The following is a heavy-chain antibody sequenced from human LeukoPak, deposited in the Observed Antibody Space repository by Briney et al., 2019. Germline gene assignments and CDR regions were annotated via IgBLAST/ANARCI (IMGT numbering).Heavy chain of an antibody. D-gene: IGHD4-17*01. CDR3: ASAGPYYGDYYAAVFDI. V-gene: IGHV1-18*01. J-gene: IGHJ3*02. CDR1: GYTFTSYG. CDR2: ISAYNGNT. Sequence: GASVKVSCKASGYTFTSYGISWVRQAPGQGLEWMGWISAYNGNTNYAQKLQGRVTMTTDTSTSTAYMELRSLRSDDTAVYYCASAGPYYGDYYAAVFDIWAKGKRVTVFS.